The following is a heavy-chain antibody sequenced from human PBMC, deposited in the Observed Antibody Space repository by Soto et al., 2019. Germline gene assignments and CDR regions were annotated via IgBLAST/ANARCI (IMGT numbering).Heavy chain of an antibody. CDR2: LYYSGNT. CDR1: GGSISPFY. V-gene: IGHV4-59*01. Sequence: SETLSLTCTVSGGSISPFYWSWVRQPPGKGLEWIGYLYYSGNTNYNPSLKSRVTISVDASKNQVSLRLTSVTAADTAVDFCARDFAYFDSWGQGTLVTVSS. D-gene: IGHD3-3*01. CDR3: ARDFAYFDS. J-gene: IGHJ4*02.